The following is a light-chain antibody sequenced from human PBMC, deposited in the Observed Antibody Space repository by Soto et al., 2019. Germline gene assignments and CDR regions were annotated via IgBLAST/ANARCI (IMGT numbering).Light chain of an antibody. J-gene: IGKJ1*01. CDR1: QSISSY. CDR3: QQSYTTPRT. Sequence: DIQMTQSPSSLSASVGDRVTITCRASQSISSYLNWYQQKPGKAPNLLIYAASSLQSGVPSRFSGRGSGTDFTRPISSLQPEDFATYYCQQSYTTPRTFGQGTKVEIK. V-gene: IGKV1-39*01. CDR2: AAS.